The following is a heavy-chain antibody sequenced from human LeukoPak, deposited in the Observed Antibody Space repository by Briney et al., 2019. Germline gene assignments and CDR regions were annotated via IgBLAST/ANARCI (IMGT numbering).Heavy chain of an antibody. V-gene: IGHV4-34*01. CDR1: GGSFSGCY. CDR2: INHSGST. CDR3: ARGGGYCSSTSCYRYYYYYYMDV. J-gene: IGHJ6*03. D-gene: IGHD2-2*02. Sequence: PSETLSLTCAVYGGSFSGCYWSWIRQPPGKGLEWIGEINHSGSTNYNPSLKSRVTISVDTSKNQFSLKLSSVTAADTAVYYCARGGGYCSSTSCYRYYYYYYMDVWGKGTTVTVSS.